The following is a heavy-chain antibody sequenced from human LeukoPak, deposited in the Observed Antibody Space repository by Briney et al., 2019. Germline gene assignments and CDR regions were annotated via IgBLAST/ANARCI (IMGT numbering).Heavy chain of an antibody. CDR1: GGSIRGYY. Sequence: SETLSLTCTVSGGSIRGYYWSWIRQPPGKGLEWIGYIYYSGSTNYNPSLKSRVTISVDRSKNHFSLKVNSVTAADTAVYYCARGITIFGVAFDYWGQGTLVTVSS. CDR2: IYYSGST. J-gene: IGHJ4*02. D-gene: IGHD3-3*01. V-gene: IGHV4-59*01. CDR3: ARGITIFGVAFDY.